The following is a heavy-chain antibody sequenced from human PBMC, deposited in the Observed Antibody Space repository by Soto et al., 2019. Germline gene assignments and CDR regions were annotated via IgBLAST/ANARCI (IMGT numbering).Heavy chain of an antibody. D-gene: IGHD3-10*02. V-gene: IGHV3-30-3*01. J-gene: IGHJ3*02. CDR2: VSYDGSNK. CDR3: VRDDGGCGVYLFGGAFDI. Sequence: QVQLVESGGGVVQPGRSLRLSCAASEFTFSTCAMHWVRQAPGKGLEWVALVSYDGSNKYYADSVKGRFTIARDNSKKPMYLQMNSLRANDTAGYYCVRDDGGCGVYLFGGAFDILGQGTMVAVSS. CDR1: EFTFSTCA.